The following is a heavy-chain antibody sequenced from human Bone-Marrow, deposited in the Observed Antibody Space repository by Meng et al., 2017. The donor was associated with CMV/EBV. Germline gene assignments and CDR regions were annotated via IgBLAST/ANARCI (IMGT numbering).Heavy chain of an antibody. D-gene: IGHD6-19*01. CDR3: ARQDSSGCLGY. Sequence: GSLRLSCAASGFTFSSYAMHWVRQPPGKGLEWIGSIYYSGSTYYNPSLKSRVTISVDTSKNQFSLKLSSVTAADTAVYYCARQDSSGCLGYWGQGTLVTVSS. V-gene: IGHV4-39*01. J-gene: IGHJ4*02. CDR1: GFTFSSYAMH. CDR2: IYYSGST.